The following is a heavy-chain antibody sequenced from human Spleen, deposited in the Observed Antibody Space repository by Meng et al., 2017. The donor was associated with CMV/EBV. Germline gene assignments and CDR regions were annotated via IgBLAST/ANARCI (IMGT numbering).Heavy chain of an antibody. CDR2: ISWNSGSI. CDR1: GFTFDDYA. J-gene: IGHJ4*02. D-gene: IGHD2-2*01. CDR3: AKGYEDIVVVPADY. V-gene: IGHV3-9*01. Sequence: SLRLSCAASGFTFDDYAMHWVRQAPGKGLEWVSGISWNSGSIGYADSVKGRFTISRDNAKNSLYLQMNSLRAEDTALYYCAKGYEDIVVVPADYWGQGTLVTVSS.